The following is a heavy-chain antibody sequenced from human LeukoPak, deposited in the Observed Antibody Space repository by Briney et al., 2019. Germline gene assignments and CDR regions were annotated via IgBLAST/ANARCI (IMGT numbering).Heavy chain of an antibody. D-gene: IGHD6-13*01. CDR3: ARGIAAAGHGMDV. V-gene: IGHV3-21*01. CDR2: ISTSGTYM. CDR1: GFTFRDHW. J-gene: IGHJ6*02. Sequence: PGGSLRLSCAASGFTFRDHWKSWVRQAPGRGLEWVSSISTSGTYMDYADSVKGRFIISRDNSKNSLFLQMNSLRAEDTAVYSCARGIAAAGHGMDVWGQGTTVTVSS.